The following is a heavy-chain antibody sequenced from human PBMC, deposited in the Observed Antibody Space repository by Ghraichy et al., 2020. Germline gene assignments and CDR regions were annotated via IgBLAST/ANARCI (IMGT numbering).Heavy chain of an antibody. CDR2: IYYNGGT. V-gene: IGHV4-39*01. Sequence: SETLSLTCTVSGGSISSSSYYWGWIRQPPGKGLEWIGNIYYNGGTYYNPSLKSRVTISIDTSKNQFSLKLSSVTAADTAVYYCARHLGTVSQIYGMDVWGQGTTVTVSS. CDR1: GGSISSSSYY. J-gene: IGHJ6*02. CDR3: ARHLGTVSQIYGMDV. D-gene: IGHD1-1*01.